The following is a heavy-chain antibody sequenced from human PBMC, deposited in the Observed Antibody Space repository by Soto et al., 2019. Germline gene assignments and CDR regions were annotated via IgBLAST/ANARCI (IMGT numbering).Heavy chain of an antibody. V-gene: IGHV3-72*01. D-gene: IGHD3-10*01. CDR2: IRNKANSYTT. J-gene: IGHJ4*02. CDR1: GFTLSDHY. Sequence: EVQLVESGGGLVQPGGSLRLSCAASGFTLSDHYMDWVRQAPGKGLEWVGRIRNKANSYTTEYAASVKGRFTVSSADSMNSLFLQMNSLKPEDSAVYYCVRTSHYGSGTWNFDSWGQGTLVTVSS. CDR3: VRTSHYGSGTWNFDS.